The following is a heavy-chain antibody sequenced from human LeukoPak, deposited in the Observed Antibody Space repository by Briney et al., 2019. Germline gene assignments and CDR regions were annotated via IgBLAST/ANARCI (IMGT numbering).Heavy chain of an antibody. J-gene: IGHJ3*02. V-gene: IGHV4-61*02. CDR2: IFPSGST. CDR3: ARDRTGYVGYEGDPFDI. Sequence: SETLSLTCTVSGGSISSSSYYWSWIRQPAGKGLEWIGRIFPSGSTNYNPSLESRVTMSVDTPKNQFSLKLSSVTAADTALYYCARDRTGYVGYEGDPFDIWGQGTMVTVSS. D-gene: IGHD5-12*01. CDR1: GGSISSSSYY.